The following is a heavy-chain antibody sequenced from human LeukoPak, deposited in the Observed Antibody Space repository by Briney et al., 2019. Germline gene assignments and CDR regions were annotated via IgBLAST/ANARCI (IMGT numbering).Heavy chain of an antibody. V-gene: IGHV3-74*01. CDR1: GFTFTTYW. CDR3: ARDAVDTANAV. D-gene: IGHD5-18*01. Sequence: GGSLRLSCAASGFTFTTYWMHWVRQAPGKGLVWVSHINSDGSITSYADSVKGRFTISRDNAKNTLYLQMNSLRAEDTAVYYCARDAVDTANAVRGQGATVTVSS. J-gene: IGHJ6*02. CDR2: INSDGSIT.